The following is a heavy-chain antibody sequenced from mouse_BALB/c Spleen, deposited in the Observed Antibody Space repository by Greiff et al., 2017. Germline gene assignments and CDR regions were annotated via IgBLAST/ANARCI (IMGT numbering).Heavy chain of an antibody. J-gene: IGHJ2*01. V-gene: IGHV1-7*01. CDR2: INPSTGYT. Sequence: VQVVESGAELAKPGASVKMSCKASGYTFTSYWMHWVKQRPGQGLEWIGYINPSTGYTEYNQKFKDKATLTADKSSSTAYMQLSSLTSEDSAVYYCARDDYPYFDYWGQGTTLTVSS. D-gene: IGHD2-4*01. CDR1: GYTFTSYW. CDR3: ARDDYPYFDY.